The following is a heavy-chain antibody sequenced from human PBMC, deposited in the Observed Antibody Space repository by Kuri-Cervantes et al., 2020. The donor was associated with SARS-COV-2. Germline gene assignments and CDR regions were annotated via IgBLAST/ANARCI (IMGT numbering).Heavy chain of an antibody. Sequence: GGSLRLSCAASGLSFSNYAMSWVRQAPGKGLEWVSSISGSGDDTHYADSVKGRFTISRENSKNTLYLQMNSLRAEDTAVYYCAKGGSILATINRWASSWGQGTLVTVSS. CDR1: GLSFSNYA. CDR3: AKGGSILATINRWASS. V-gene: IGHV3-23*01. J-gene: IGHJ5*02. D-gene: IGHD5-12*01. CDR2: ISGSGDDT.